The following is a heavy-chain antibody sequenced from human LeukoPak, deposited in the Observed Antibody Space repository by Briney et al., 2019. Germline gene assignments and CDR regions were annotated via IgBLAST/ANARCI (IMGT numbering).Heavy chain of an antibody. CDR1: GGSISSYY. J-gene: IGHJ4*02. CDR2: IYYSGST. D-gene: IGHD3-10*01. Sequence: PSETLSLTCTVSGGSISSYYWSWIRQPPGKGLEWIGYIYYSGSTNYNPSLKSRVTISVDTSKNQFSLKLSSVTAADTAVYYCASLGVRGAIFDYWGQGTLVTVSS. CDR3: ASLGVRGAIFDY. V-gene: IGHV4-59*08.